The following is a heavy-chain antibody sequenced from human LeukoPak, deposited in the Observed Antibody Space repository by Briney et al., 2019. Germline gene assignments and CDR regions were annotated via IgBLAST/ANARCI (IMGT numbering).Heavy chain of an antibody. CDR2: IRPDGSDK. J-gene: IGHJ4*02. CDR3: AAGLTY. CDR1: GFNINSHW. D-gene: IGHD2-21*01. Sequence: GGSLRLSCAASGFNINSHWMRWVRQAPGKGLEWVANIRPDGSDKYYVDSVKGRFTISRDNAKNSLYLQMNRLRAEDTAVYYCAAGLTYWGQGILVTVSS. V-gene: IGHV3-7*01.